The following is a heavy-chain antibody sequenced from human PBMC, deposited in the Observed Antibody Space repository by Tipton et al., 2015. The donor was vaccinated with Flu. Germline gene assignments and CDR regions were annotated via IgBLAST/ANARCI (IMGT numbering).Heavy chain of an antibody. Sequence: QLVQSGGGLVQPGGSLRLTCVASGFTFSSYDMNWVRQAPGKGLEWISFIRTSANTIYYAESVKGRFTMSRDNAKNSLYLQMDSLRVEDTAVYYCARPTYGLDVWGRGP. CDR2: IRTSANTI. V-gene: IGHV3-48*03. CDR1: GFTFSSYD. CDR3: ARPTYGLDV. J-gene: IGHJ6*02.